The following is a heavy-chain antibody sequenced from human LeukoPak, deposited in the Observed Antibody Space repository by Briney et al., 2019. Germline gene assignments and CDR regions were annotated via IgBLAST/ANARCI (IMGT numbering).Heavy chain of an antibody. Sequence: ASVKVFCKASGYTFTSYGISWVRQAPGQGLEWMGWISAYNGNTNCAQKLQGRVTMTTDTSTSTAYMELRSLRSDDTAVYYCARDSLSLAANYYYYGMDVWGKGTTVTVSS. CDR3: ARDSLSLAANYYYYGMDV. J-gene: IGHJ6*04. CDR2: ISAYNGNT. V-gene: IGHV1-18*04. D-gene: IGHD6-25*01. CDR1: GYTFTSYG.